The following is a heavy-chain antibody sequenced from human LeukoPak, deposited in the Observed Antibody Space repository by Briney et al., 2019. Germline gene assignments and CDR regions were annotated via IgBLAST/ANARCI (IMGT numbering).Heavy chain of an antibody. V-gene: IGHV4-34*01. Sequence: SETLSLTCAVYGGSFSGYYWSWIRQPPGKGLEWIGEINHSGNTNYNPSLKSRVTISVDTSKNQFSLKLSSVTAADTAVYYCASRYYYDSSGSSGPPDYWGQGTLVTVSS. CDR2: INHSGNT. CDR3: ASRYYYDSSGSSGPPDY. J-gene: IGHJ4*02. D-gene: IGHD3-22*01. CDR1: GGSFSGYY.